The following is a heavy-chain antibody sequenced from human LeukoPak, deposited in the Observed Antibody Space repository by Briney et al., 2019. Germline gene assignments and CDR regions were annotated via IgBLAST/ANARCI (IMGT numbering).Heavy chain of an antibody. D-gene: IGHD1-26*01. J-gene: IGHJ4*02. CDR2: IWYDGSNK. Sequence: PGGSLRLSCAASGFTFSSYVMHWVRQAPGKGLEWVAVIWYDGSNKYYADSVKGRFTISRDNSKNTLYLQMNSLRAEDTAVYYCASVGATNPFDYWGQGTLVTVSS. CDR1: GFTFSSYV. CDR3: ASVGATNPFDY. V-gene: IGHV3-33*01.